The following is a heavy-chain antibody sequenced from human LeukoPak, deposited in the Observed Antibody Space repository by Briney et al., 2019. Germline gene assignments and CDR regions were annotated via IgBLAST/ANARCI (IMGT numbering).Heavy chain of an antibody. J-gene: IGHJ4*02. CDR3: ARGRQLWSIYYFDY. D-gene: IGHD5-18*01. CDR2: IYYSGST. CDR1: GGSVSSGSYY. V-gene: IGHV4-61*01. Sequence: PSETLSLTCTVSGGSVSSGSYYWSWIRQPPGKGLEWIGYIYYSGSTNYNPSLKSRVTISVDTSKNQFSLKLSSVTAADTAVYYCARGRQLWSIYYFDYWGQGTLVTVSS.